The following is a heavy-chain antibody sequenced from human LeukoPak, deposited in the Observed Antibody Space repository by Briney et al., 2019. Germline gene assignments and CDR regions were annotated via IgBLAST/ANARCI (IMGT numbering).Heavy chain of an antibody. Sequence: PGGSLRLSCAASAFTFSNYAMSWIRQPPGKGLEWIGYIYYSGSANYHPSLKSRVTISVDTSKNRFSLRLSSVTAADTAVYYCARVTGYMVEDYFDYWGQGTLVTVSS. CDR1: AFTFSNYA. CDR3: ARVTGYMVEDYFDY. D-gene: IGHD6-13*01. CDR2: IYYSGSA. V-gene: IGHV4-59*01. J-gene: IGHJ4*02.